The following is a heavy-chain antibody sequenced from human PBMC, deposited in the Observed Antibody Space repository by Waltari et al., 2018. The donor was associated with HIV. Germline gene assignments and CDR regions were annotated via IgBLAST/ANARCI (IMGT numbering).Heavy chain of an antibody. V-gene: IGHV3-30*18. Sequence: QVHLVESGGGVVQPGRSLGLPCAASGFTFNSRGVHWVRQAPGKGLAWVAFISSKGNEAYYGQSVKGRFTISRDESTNTVYLQMNSLRADDTAIYYCAKESDAFDVWGQGTMVIVSS. J-gene: IGHJ3*01. CDR2: ISSKGNEA. CDR1: GFTFNSRG. CDR3: AKESDAFDV.